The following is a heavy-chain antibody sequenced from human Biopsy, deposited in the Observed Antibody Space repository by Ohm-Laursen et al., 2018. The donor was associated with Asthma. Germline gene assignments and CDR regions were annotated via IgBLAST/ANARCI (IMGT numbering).Heavy chain of an antibody. CDR1: GASSITTTNY. CDR3: ARGVVYGGDSYAEYFQH. J-gene: IGHJ1*01. Sequence: SDTLSLTCTVSGASSITTTNYWAWIRQPPGERLEWVGSIYYSGTTIYNWSLKSRLSLSVDTSRNQFSLRLRSVTAADTAVYYCARGVVYGGDSYAEYFQHWGQGTLVTVSS. CDR2: IYYSGTT. V-gene: IGHV4-39*07. D-gene: IGHD4-23*01.